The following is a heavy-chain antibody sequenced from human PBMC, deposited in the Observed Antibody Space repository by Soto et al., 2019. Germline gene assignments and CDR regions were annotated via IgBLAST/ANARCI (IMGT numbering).Heavy chain of an antibody. V-gene: IGHV1-69*15. CDR2: IIPIFGTT. CDR3: AKDGGREGYFGNWFDP. CDR1: GGTFSNYA. D-gene: IGHD2-15*01. Sequence: QVQLVQSGAELKKPGSWVKVSCKASGGTFSNYAITWVRQAPGQGIEWLGRIIPIFGTTVYAQKFQGRVTITADESTTTAYMELSSLRSDDTAVYYCAKDGGREGYFGNWFDPWGQGTLVTVSS. J-gene: IGHJ5*02.